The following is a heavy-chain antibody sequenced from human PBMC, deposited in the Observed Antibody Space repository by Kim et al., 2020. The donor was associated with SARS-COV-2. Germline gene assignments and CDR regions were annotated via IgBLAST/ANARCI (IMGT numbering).Heavy chain of an antibody. Sequence: SETLSLTCTVSGGSISSSSYYWGWIRQPPGKGLEWIGSIYYSGSTYYNPSLKSRVTISVDTSKNQFSLKLSSVTAADTAVYYCARHLVAATHFDYWGQGTLVTVSS. D-gene: IGHD2-15*01. J-gene: IGHJ4*02. CDR3: ARHLVAATHFDY. CDR1: GGSISSSSYY. CDR2: IYYSGST. V-gene: IGHV4-39*01.